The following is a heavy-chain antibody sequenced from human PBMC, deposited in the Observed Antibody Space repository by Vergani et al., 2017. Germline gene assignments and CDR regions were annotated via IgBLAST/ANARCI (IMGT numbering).Heavy chain of an antibody. Sequence: QVQLVESGGGLVKPGGSLRLSCAASGFTFSDYYMSWIRLAPGKGLEWVAYIDKSGVTIYYADSVKGRFTISRDNAKNSLSLQMNSLRAEDTAVYYCAKDNVLTSDVIHTQYMHVWGTGTTVNVSS. J-gene: IGHJ6*01. CDR3: AKDNVLTSDVIHTQYMHV. D-gene: IGHD3-16*02. CDR1: GFTFSDYY. V-gene: IGHV3-11*01. CDR2: IDKSGVTI.